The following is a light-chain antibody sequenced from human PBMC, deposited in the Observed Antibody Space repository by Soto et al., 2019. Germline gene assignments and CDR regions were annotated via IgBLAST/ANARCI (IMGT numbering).Light chain of an antibody. J-gene: IGLJ1*01. CDR3: YSYIDTNRAV. Sequence: QSALTQPPYASRSPGQLVTIACSGTSSDVGGYDYVSWYHQHPGKAPKHRISEVSQRPSGVPDRFSGSEFGNTAPVLVCGLRAEDETDYYCYSYIDTNRAVVXTGPNATVL. CDR1: SSDVGGYDY. V-gene: IGLV2-8*01. CDR2: EVS.